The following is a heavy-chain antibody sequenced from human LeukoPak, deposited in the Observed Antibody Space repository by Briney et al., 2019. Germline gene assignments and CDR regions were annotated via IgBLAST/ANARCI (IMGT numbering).Heavy chain of an antibody. CDR1: GGTFSSYA. CDR3: ARGLTVTTRPAGY. CDR2: IIPIFGTA. D-gene: IGHD4-17*01. V-gene: IGHV1-69*05. Sequence: SVKVSCKASGGTFSSYAISWVRQAPGQGLEWMGRIIPIFGTANYAQKFQGRVTITTDESTSTAYMELSSLRSEDTAMYYCARGLTVTTRPAGYWGQGTLVTVSS. J-gene: IGHJ4*02.